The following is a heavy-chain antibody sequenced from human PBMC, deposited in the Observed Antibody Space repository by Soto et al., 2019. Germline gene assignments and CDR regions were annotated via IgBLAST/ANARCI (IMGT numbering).Heavy chain of an antibody. J-gene: IGHJ3*02. V-gene: IGHV3-48*03. Sequence: GGSLRLSCEASGFTFSSFEMDWVRQAPGRGLESISDISSSGIRTRYADSVKGRFIISRDNAKNSLYLQMNSLRGEDTGIYYCARARVRSDWYAEALDIWGQGTRVTVSS. CDR1: GFTFSSFE. CDR2: ISSSGIRT. CDR3: ARARVRSDWYAEALDI. D-gene: IGHD6-19*01.